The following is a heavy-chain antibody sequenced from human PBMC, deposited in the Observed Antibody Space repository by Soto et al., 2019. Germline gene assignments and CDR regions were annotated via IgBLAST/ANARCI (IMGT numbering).Heavy chain of an antibody. CDR3: ARAGAATLSDY. V-gene: IGHV4-59*01. CDR1: GGSISNYY. D-gene: IGHD2-15*01. CDR2: MYYSGST. Sequence: QVQLQESGPGLVKPSETLSLTCTVSGGSISNYYWSWILQPPGKGLEWIGYMYYSGSTNYNPSLKSRVTISLDTSKNQFSLKLSSVTAADTAVYYCARAGAATLSDYWGQGTLVTVSS. J-gene: IGHJ4*02.